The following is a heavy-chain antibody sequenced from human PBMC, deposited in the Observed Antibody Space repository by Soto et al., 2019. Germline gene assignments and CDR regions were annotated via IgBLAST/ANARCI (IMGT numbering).Heavy chain of an antibody. CDR1: GGSISSSSYY. Sequence: PSDTLSITCTFSGGSISSSSYYWGWIRQPPGKGLEWIGSIYYSGSTYYNPSLKSRVTISVDTSKNQFSLKLSSVTAADTAVYYCATSNYDILTGPHHDDYYFCMDVCGKVTVVT. CDR3: ATSNYDILTGPHHDDYYFCMDV. J-gene: IGHJ6*04. D-gene: IGHD3-9*01. CDR2: IYYSGST. V-gene: IGHV4-39*01.